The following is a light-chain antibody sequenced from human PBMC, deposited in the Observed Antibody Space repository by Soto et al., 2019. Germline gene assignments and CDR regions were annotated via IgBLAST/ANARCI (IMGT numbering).Light chain of an antibody. V-gene: IGLV1-47*01. CDR1: TSNIGSNY. J-gene: IGLJ2*01. Sequence: QSVLTQPPSASGTPGQRVTISCSGSTSNIGSNYLYWYQQLPGTAPKLLIYTNYQRPSGVPDRFSGSKSGTSASLAISGLRSEDEADYYCATWDDSLSGPVFGGGTKLTVL. CDR3: ATWDDSLSGPV. CDR2: TNY.